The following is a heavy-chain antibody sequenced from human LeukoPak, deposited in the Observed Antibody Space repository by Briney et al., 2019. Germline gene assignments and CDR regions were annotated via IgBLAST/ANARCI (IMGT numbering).Heavy chain of an antibody. CDR3: ASCSSSWFWSSATPYFDY. V-gene: IGHV3-48*03. CDR1: GFTFSSYE. J-gene: IGHJ4*02. Sequence: PGGSLRLSCAASGFTFSSYEMNWVRQAPGKGLEWVSYISSSGSTIYYADSVKGRFTISRDNAKNSLYLQMNSLRAEDTAVYYCASCSSSWFWSSATPYFDYWGQGTLVTVSS. CDR2: ISSSGSTI. D-gene: IGHD6-13*01.